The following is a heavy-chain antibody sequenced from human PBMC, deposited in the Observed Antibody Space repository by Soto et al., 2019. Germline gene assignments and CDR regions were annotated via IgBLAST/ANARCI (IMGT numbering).Heavy chain of an antibody. Sequence: VQVVESGGGLVQPGGSLRLSCAASGFGFTNSWMNWVRQAPGKGLEWVGRIKSKNDGGTTDYAAPVQGRFTISRDDSKTTIYLQMNSLKTEDTAVYYCTSAGQYCTSTSCKAYWGQGTPVTVSS. CDR1: GFGFTNSW. D-gene: IGHD2-2*01. CDR2: IKSKNDGGTT. CDR3: TSAGQYCTSTSCKAY. J-gene: IGHJ4*02. V-gene: IGHV3-15*07.